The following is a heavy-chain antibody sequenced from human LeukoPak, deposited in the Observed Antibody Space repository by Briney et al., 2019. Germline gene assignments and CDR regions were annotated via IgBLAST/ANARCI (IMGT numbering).Heavy chain of an antibody. J-gene: IGHJ4*02. D-gene: IGHD3-22*01. CDR1: RYTFTGYY. CDR2: INPNSGGT. Sequence: ASVKVSCKASRYTFTGYYMHWVRQAPGQGLEWMGWINPNSGGTNYAQKFQGRVTMTRDTSISTAYMELSRLRSDDTAVYYCARGMYYYDSSGYHLDYWGQGTLVTVSS. CDR3: ARGMYYYDSSGYHLDY. V-gene: IGHV1-2*02.